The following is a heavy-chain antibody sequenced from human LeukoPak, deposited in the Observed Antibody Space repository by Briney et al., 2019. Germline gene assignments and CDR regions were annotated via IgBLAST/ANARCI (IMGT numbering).Heavy chain of an antibody. J-gene: IGHJ3*01. D-gene: IGHD2-2*01. V-gene: IGHV3-23*01. CDR2: ISGSGGST. CDR1: GFTFSSFA. Sequence: GGSLRLSCAASGFTFSSFAMSWVRQAPGKGLEWVSAISGSGGSTYYADSVKGRFTISRDNSKNTLFLQMNSLRAEDTAVYYCAKDRSCTGSSCNVGSWGQGTMITVSS. CDR3: AKDRSCTGSSCNVGS.